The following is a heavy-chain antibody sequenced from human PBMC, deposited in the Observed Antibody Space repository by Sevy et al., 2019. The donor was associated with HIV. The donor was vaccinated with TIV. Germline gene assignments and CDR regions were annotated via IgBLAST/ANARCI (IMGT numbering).Heavy chain of an antibody. V-gene: IGHV3-30-3*01. CDR3: ATVGSYSVDYFDY. CDR1: GFTFSSYA. CDR2: ISYDGSNK. D-gene: IGHD1-26*01. J-gene: IGHJ4*02. Sequence: GGSLRLSCAASGFTFSSYAMHWVRQAPGKGLEWVAVISYDGSNKYYADSVKGRFTISRDNSKNTLYLQMNSLRAEDTAVYYCATVGSYSVDYFDYWGQGTLVTVSS.